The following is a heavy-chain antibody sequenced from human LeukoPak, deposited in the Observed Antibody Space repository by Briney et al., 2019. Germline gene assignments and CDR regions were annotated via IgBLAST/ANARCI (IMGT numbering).Heavy chain of an antibody. D-gene: IGHD3-22*01. CDR3: ARVLAGRDSSGYHPEYFQH. Sequence: ASVKVSCKASGGTFSSYAISWMRQAPGQGLEWMGWINTNTGNPTYAQGFTGRFVFSLDTSVSTAYLQISSLKAEDTAVYYCARVLAGRDSSGYHPEYFQHWGQGTLVTVSS. CDR1: GGTFSSYA. CDR2: INTNTGNP. J-gene: IGHJ1*01. V-gene: IGHV7-4-1*02.